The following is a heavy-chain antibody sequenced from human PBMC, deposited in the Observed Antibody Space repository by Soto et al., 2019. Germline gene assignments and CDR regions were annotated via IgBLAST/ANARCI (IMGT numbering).Heavy chain of an antibody. D-gene: IGHD3-22*01. CDR3: ARDSSGSCPLHFAH. Sequence: QVQLQESGPGLVKPSETLSLTCTVSSVSVSSGNYYWSWIRQSPGEGLEWIGYIYYSGSTYYNPTLKSRFIMSLDTSAHEFSLGLSSVTAADTAMYYCARDSSGSCPLHFAHWGQGALVTVSP. J-gene: IGHJ4*02. V-gene: IGHV4-30-4*08. CDR2: IYYSGST. CDR1: SVSVSSGNYY.